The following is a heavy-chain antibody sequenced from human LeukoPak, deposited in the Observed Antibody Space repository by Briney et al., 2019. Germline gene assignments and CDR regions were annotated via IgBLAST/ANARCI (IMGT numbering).Heavy chain of an antibody. CDR2: FDPEDGET. V-gene: IGHV1-24*01. J-gene: IGHJ4*02. Sequence: ASVKVSCKVSGYTLTELSMHWVRQAPGKGLEWMGGFDPEDGETIYAQKFQGRVTMTEGTSTDTAYMELSSLRSEDTAVYYCATVEGFSEWELHLYYFDYWGQGTLVTVSS. CDR3: ATVEGFSEWELHLYYFDY. D-gene: IGHD1-26*01. CDR1: GYTLTELS.